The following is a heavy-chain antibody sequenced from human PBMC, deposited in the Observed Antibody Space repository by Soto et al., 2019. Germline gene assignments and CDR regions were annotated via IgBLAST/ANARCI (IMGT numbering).Heavy chain of an antibody. CDR3: AKDRDIVVVPAVRWFDP. J-gene: IGHJ5*02. CDR2: ISGSGGST. Sequence: GGSLRLSCAASGFTFSSYAMSWVRQAPGKGLEWVSAISGSGGSTYYADSVKGRFTISRDNSKNTLYLQMNSLRAEDTAVYYCAKDRDIVVVPAVRWFDPWGQGTLVTVSS. D-gene: IGHD2-2*01. V-gene: IGHV3-23*01. CDR1: GFTFSSYA.